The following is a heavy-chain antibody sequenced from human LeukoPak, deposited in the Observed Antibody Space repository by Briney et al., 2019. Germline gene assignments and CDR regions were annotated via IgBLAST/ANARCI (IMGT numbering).Heavy chain of an antibody. D-gene: IGHD4-11*01. J-gene: IGHJ6*02. CDR1: GFTVSSYY. CDR3: ARSYSNHLFGMDV. Sequence: GGSLRLSCAASGFTVSSYYMTWVRQAPGKGLEWVSVIYSGGSTYYSDSVKGRVAISRDNSNNTVFLQMNIVRAEDTAVYYCARSYSNHLFGMDVWGQGTTVTVSS. CDR2: IYSGGST. V-gene: IGHV3-66*01.